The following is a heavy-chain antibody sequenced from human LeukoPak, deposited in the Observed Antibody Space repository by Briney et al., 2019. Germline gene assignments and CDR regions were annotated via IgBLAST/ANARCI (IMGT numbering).Heavy chain of an antibody. CDR2: ISGSGGST. J-gene: IGHJ3*02. D-gene: IGHD3-22*01. V-gene: IGHV3-23*01. Sequence: GGSLRLSCAASGFTYSSYAMSWVRQAPGKGLEWVSAISGSGGSTYYADSVKGRFTISRDNSKNTLYLQMNSLRAEDTAVYYCAKGRYYYDSSDAFDIWGQGTMVTVSS. CDR1: GFTYSSYA. CDR3: AKGRYYYDSSDAFDI.